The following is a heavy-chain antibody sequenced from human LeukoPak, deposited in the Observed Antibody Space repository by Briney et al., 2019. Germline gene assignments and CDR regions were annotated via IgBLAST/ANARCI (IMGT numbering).Heavy chain of an antibody. J-gene: IGHJ3*01. CDR2: MSDIGPNT. D-gene: IGHD3-3*01. V-gene: IGHV3-23*01. CDR3: ARRLSLRFDAFAV. CDR1: GFTFSSYA. Sequence: GGSLRLSCADSGFTFSSYAMSWVRQAPGKGLEGVSSMSDIGPNTYYADSVKGRVTISRDTSKNTLLLQMNSLRGDDTALYFCARRLSLRFDAFAVWGPGTVVTVSS.